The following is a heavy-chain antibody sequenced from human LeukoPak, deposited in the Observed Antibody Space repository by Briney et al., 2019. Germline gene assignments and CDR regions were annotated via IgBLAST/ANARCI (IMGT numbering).Heavy chain of an antibody. CDR1: GFTFSDYY. Sequence: GGSLRLSCAASGFTFSDYYTSWIRQAPGKGLEWLSYMSRSGSYTNYADSVKGRFTISRDNTKNSLYLQMNNLRAEDTAVYYCARGGADYVIGYWGQGTLVTVSS. J-gene: IGHJ4*02. D-gene: IGHD4-17*01. CDR3: ARGGADYVIGY. CDR2: MSRSGSYT. V-gene: IGHV3-11*06.